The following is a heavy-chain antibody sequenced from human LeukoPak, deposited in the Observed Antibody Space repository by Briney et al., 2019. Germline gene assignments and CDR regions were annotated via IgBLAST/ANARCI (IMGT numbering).Heavy chain of an antibody. Sequence: SETLSLTCAVYGGSFSGYYWSWIRQPPGKGLEWIGEINHSGSTNYNPSLKSRVTISVDTPKNQFSLKLSSVTAADTAVYYCARGRYCSSTSCVGHDYWGQGTLVTVSS. V-gene: IGHV4-34*01. J-gene: IGHJ4*02. CDR3: ARGRYCSSTSCVGHDY. CDR2: INHSGST. CDR1: GGSFSGYY. D-gene: IGHD2-2*01.